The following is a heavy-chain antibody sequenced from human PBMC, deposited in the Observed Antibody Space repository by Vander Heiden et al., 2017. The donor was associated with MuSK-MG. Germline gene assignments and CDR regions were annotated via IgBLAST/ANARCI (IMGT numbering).Heavy chain of an antibody. CDR3: ARVDRGITMVRD. J-gene: IGHJ4*02. V-gene: IGHV4-61*02. CDR2: IYTSGST. Sequence: QVQLQESGPGLVKPSQTLSLPCTVSGGSISSGSYYWSWIRQPAGKGLEWIGRIYTSGSTNYNPSLKSRVTISVDTSKNQLSLKLSSVTAADTAVYYCARVDRGITMVRDWGQGTLVTVSS. CDR1: GGSISSGSYY. D-gene: IGHD3-10*01.